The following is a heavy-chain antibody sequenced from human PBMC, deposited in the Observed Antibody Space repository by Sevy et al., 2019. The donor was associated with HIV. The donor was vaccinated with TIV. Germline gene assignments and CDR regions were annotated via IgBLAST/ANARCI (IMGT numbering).Heavy chain of an antibody. J-gene: IGHJ4*02. CDR2: IKQDGSEK. Sequence: GGSLRLSFAASGFTFSSYWMSWVRQAPGKGLEWVANIKQDGSEKYYVDSVKGRFTISRDNAKNSLYLQMNSLRAEDTAVYYCARETWELLLDYWGQGTLVTVSS. CDR1: GFTFSSYW. CDR3: ARETWELLLDY. D-gene: IGHD1-26*01. V-gene: IGHV3-7*01.